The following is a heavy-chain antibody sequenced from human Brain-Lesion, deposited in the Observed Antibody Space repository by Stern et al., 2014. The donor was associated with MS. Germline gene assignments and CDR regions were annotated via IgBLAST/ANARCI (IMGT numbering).Heavy chain of an antibody. CDR3: ARDQRGITIFGVVTDYYYLGMDV. D-gene: IGHD3-3*01. Sequence: VQLVQSGAEVKKPGASVKVSCKTSGYIFTGYYIHWVRQAPGQGLDWMAWINPNTGGPKYAQKFQGRVTMSRDTSISTAYVELSSLTSDDTAVYYCARDQRGITIFGVVTDYYYLGMDVWGQGTTVTFSS. J-gene: IGHJ6*02. CDR2: INPNTGGP. V-gene: IGHV1-2*02. CDR1: GYIFTGYY.